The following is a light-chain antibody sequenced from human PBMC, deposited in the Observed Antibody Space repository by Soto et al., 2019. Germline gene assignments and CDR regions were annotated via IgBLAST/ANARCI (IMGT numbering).Light chain of an antibody. J-gene: IGLJ3*02. V-gene: IGLV1-44*01. CDR3: VAWDDSLNGWV. CDR1: SSNIGSNT. CDR2: SNN. Sequence: QYVLTQPPSASETPGQRVTVSCSGSSSNIGSNTVNWYQQLPGTAPKLLIYSNNQRPSGVPDRFSGSKYGTSASLAISGLQSEDEADYYCVAWDDSLNGWVYGERTKLNIL.